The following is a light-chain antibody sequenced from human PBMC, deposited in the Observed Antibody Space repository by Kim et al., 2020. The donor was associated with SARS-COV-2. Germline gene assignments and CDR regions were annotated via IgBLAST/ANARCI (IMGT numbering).Light chain of an antibody. V-gene: IGKV1-5*03. J-gene: IGKJ1*01. CDR2: KAS. CDR3: QQYYSDWT. Sequence: DVQMTQSPSTLSASVGDRVTITCRASQSISSWLAWYQQKPGKAPKLLIYKASSLESGVPSRFSGSGSRTEFTLTISSLQAEDFATYFCQQYYSDWTFGQGTKVDIK. CDR1: QSISSW.